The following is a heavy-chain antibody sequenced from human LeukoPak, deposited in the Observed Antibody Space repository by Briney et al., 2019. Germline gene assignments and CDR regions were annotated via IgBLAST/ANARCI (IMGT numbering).Heavy chain of an antibody. CDR1: GYTFTGYY. CDR2: INPNSGGT. D-gene: IGHD3-10*01. J-gene: IGHJ4*02. V-gene: IGHV1-2*02. Sequence: ASVKVSCKASGYTFTGYYMHWVRQAPGQGLEWMGWINPNSGGTNYAQEFQGRVTMTRDTSISTAYMELSRLRSDDTAVYYCASSGSYSRILDYWGQGTLVTVSS. CDR3: ASSGSYSRILDY.